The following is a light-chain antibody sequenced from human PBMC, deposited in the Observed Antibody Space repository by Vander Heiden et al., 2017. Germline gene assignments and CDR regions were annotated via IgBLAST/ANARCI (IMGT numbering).Light chain of an antibody. CDR1: RPNIGNNY. CDR3: GTWDSSLSAGFYV. J-gene: IGLJ1*01. CDR2: DNN. Sequence: QSVLTQPPSVSAAPGQKVTISCSGSRPNIGNNYVSWYQQLPGTAPKLLIYDNNKRPSGIPDRFSGSKSGTSATLGITGLQTGDEADYYCGTWDSSLSAGFYVFGTGTKVTVL. V-gene: IGLV1-51*01.